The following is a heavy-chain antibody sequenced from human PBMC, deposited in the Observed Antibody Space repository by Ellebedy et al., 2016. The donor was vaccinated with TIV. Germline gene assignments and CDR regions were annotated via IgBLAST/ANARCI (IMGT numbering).Heavy chain of an antibody. V-gene: IGHV1-18*01. J-gene: IGHJ6*02. Sequence: AASVKVSCKASGYTFRYYGVSWVRQAPGQGLEWMGWISAYNGNTNYAQKLQGRVTMTTDTSTSKAYMELRSLRSDDTAVYYCARDYTSSWRYYYYGMDVWGQGTTITVSS. CDR1: GYTFRYYG. D-gene: IGHD6-13*01. CDR2: ISAYNGNT. CDR3: ARDYTSSWRYYYYGMDV.